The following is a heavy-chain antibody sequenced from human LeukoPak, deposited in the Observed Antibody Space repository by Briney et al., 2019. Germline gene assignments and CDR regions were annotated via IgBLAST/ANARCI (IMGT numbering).Heavy chain of an antibody. CDR3: ASLGQYSTNAFDI. CDR1: GYTFTGYY. D-gene: IGHD6-6*01. J-gene: IGHJ3*02. CDR2: INPNSGGT. V-gene: IGHV1-2*02. Sequence: GASVKVSCKASGYTFTGYYMHWVRQAPGQGLEWMGWINPNSGGTNYAQKFQGRVTMTRDTSTSTVYMELSSLRSEDTAVYYCASLGQYSTNAFDIWGQGTMVTVSS.